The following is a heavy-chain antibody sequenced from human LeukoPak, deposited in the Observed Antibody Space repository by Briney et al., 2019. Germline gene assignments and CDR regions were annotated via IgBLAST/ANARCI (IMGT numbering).Heavy chain of an antibody. CDR3: ARGRSSPLIAFDI. CDR2: VYYSGST. J-gene: IGHJ3*02. Sequence: PSETLSLTCTVSGSSVSSGSYYWSWIRQPPGKGLEWIGYVYYSGSTNYNPSLKSRVTISVDTSKNQFSLKLSSATAADTAVYYCARGRSSPLIAFDIWGQGTMVTVSS. V-gene: IGHV4-61*01. CDR1: GSSVSSGSYY.